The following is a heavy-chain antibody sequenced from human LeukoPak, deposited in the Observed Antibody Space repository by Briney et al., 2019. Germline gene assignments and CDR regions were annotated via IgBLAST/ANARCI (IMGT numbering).Heavy chain of an antibody. CDR2: IYYSGST. CDR1: NGSINTYY. CDR3: ARGRYQLSP. J-gene: IGHJ5*02. Sequence: SETLSLTCTVSNGSINTYYWSWIRQPPGKGLEWIGYIYYSGSTNYNPSLKSRVTIPVDTSKNQFSLKLSSVTAADTAVYYCARGRYQLSPWGQGTLVAVSS. D-gene: IGHD2-2*01. V-gene: IGHV4-59*01.